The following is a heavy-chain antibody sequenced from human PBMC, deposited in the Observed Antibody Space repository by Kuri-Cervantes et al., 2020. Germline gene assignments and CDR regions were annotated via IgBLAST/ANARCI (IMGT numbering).Heavy chain of an antibody. D-gene: IGHD2-15*01. CDR1: GYTFTSYV. V-gene: IGHV1-8*01. J-gene: IGHJ4*02. CDR3: ARDGQDCSGGSCYSPGDY. CDR2: MNPNSGNT. Sequence: ASVKVSCKASGYTFTSYVINWVRQATGQGLEWMGWMNPNSGNTGYAQKFQGRVTITADESTSTAYMELSSLRSEDTAVYYCARDGQDCSGGSCYSPGDYWGQGTLVTVSS.